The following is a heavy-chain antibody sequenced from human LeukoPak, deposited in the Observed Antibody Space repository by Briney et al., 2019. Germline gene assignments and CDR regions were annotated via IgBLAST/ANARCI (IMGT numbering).Heavy chain of an antibody. J-gene: IGHJ5*02. V-gene: IGHV3-7*01. CDR1: GFTFSSYW. CDR3: ARSGYARGYNWFDP. CDR2: IKQDGSEK. Sequence: PGGSPRLSCAASGFTFSSYWMSWVRQAPGKGLEWVANIKQDGSEKYNVDSVKGRFTISRDNAKNSLYLQMNSLRAEDTAVYYCARSGYARGYNWFDPWGQGTLVTVSS. D-gene: IGHD5-12*01.